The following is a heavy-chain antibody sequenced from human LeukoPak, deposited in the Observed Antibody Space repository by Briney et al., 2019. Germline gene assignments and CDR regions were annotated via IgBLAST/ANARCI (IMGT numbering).Heavy chain of an antibody. J-gene: IGHJ4*02. V-gene: IGHV1-69-2*01. CDR1: GYTFTDYY. D-gene: IGHD6-13*01. CDR3: ATLIAAAGSRLTSYY. CDR2: VDTEDGET. Sequence: AASVKISCKVSGYTFTDYYMNWVQQAPGKGLEWMGLVDTEDGETIYAEKFQGRVTITADTSTDTAYMELSSLRSEDTAVYYCATLIAAAGSRLTSYYWGQGTLVTVSS.